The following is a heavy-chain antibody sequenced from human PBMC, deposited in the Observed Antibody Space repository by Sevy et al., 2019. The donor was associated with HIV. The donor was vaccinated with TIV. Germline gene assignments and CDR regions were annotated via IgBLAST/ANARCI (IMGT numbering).Heavy chain of an antibody. D-gene: IGHD4-4*01. CDR3: ARGPRGNYVFDY. CDR1: GFTFGDYA. CDR2: IRSKGYGGTT. V-gene: IGHV3-49*03. Sequence: GGSLRLSCTASGFTFGDYAMSWFRQAPGKGLEWVCFIRSKGYGGTTEYAASGKGRFTISRDDSKGISYVQMNSLKTEDKAVYYCARGPRGNYVFDYWGQGTLVTVSS. J-gene: IGHJ4*02.